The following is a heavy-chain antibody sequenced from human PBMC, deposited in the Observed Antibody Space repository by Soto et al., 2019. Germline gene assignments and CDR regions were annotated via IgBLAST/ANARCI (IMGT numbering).Heavy chain of an antibody. D-gene: IGHD6-13*01. J-gene: IGHJ6*02. CDR1: GGSFSSYA. CDR3: ARDLRAAGRPGMDV. Sequence: SVKVSCKASGGSFSSYAISWVRQAPGQGLEWMGGIIPIVGTGNYAQNFQGRVAITADESTSTAYMELSSLRSEDTAMYYCARDLRAAGRPGMDVWGQGTTVTVSS. CDR2: IIPIVGTG. V-gene: IGHV1-69*13.